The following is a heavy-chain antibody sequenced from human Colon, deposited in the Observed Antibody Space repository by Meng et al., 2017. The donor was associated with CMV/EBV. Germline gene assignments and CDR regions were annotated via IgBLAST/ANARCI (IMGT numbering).Heavy chain of an antibody. J-gene: IGHJ4*02. CDR1: GFTVSDHY. V-gene: IGHV3-72*01. Sequence: VQLVAGGGGVGPPGGLLLLSCAASGFTVSDHYMGWVRQAPGKGPEWVGRIRDNPNSYSTDSAASVQGRFTISRDDSKNSLYLQMNSLKTEDTAVYYCIRLRGYPDYWGQGTLVTVSS. CDR3: IRLRGYPDY. D-gene: IGHD5-18*01. CDR2: IRDNPNSYST.